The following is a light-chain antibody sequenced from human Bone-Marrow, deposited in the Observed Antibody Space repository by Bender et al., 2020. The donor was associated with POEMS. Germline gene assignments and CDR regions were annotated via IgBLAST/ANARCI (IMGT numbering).Light chain of an antibody. CDR2: DDI. Sequence: SYALNQPPSLSVAPGQTATLTCVGHNIEKKNVHWYQQQSGRSPVLVVHDDIDRPSGIPERFSGSNSGNTATLTITRVEAGDEADYFCQVWERDHTPDHVAFGGGTKLTVL. CDR3: QVWERDHTPDHVA. V-gene: IGLV3-21*02. J-gene: IGLJ2*01. CDR1: NIEKKN.